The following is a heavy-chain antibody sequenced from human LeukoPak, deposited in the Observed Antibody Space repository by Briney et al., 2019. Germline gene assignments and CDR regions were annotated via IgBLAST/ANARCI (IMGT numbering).Heavy chain of an antibody. CDR3: ARAQWRTYSYYYMDV. D-gene: IGHD6-19*01. CDR2: IYSGGST. CDR1: GFTVSFNY. V-gene: IGHV3-53*01. Sequence: GRSLRLSCAASGFTVSFNYMSWVRQAPGKGREWISVIYSGGSTYYADSVKGRFTISRDDSKNTLYLQMNSLRAEDTAIYYCARAQWRTYSYYYMDVWGKGTTVTVSS. J-gene: IGHJ6*03.